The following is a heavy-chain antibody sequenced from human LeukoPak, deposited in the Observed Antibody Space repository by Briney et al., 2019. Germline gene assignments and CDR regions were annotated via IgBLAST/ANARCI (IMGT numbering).Heavy chain of an antibody. CDR3: ASSTSSGYYYGDY. D-gene: IGHD3-22*01. Sequence: ASVKVSCKASGYTFTSYAMHWVRQAPGQGLEWMGGIIPIFGTANYAQKFQGRVTITADESTSTAYMELSSLRSEDTAVYYCASSTSSGYYYGDYWGQGTLVTVSS. CDR2: IIPIFGTA. V-gene: IGHV1-69*13. CDR1: GYTFTSYA. J-gene: IGHJ4*02.